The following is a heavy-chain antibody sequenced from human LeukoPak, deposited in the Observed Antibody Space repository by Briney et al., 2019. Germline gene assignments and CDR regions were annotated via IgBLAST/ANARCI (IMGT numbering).Heavy chain of an antibody. Sequence: SGTLSLTCGVSGGSISGTNWWSWVRPPPGQGLEWIGEISLAGQTNYNPSLNGRVTMSLDKSSNQLSLNLTSVTAANTATYYCSRESGAFCPFGYWGQGTLVIVSS. CDR1: GGSISGTNW. D-gene: IGHD1-26*01. V-gene: IGHV4-4*02. J-gene: IGHJ4*02. CDR2: ISLAGQT. CDR3: SRESGAFCPFGY.